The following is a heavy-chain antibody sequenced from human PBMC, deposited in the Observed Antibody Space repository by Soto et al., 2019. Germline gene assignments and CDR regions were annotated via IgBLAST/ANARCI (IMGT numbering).Heavy chain of an antibody. CDR3: ARTSSGRLFDS. CDR1: GGSISSYY. J-gene: IGHJ5*01. D-gene: IGHD3-22*01. CDR2: IYYSGST. Sequence: ETLSLTCTVSGGSISSYYWSWIRQPPGKGLEWIGYIYYSGSTNYNPSLKSRVTISVDTSKNQFSLKLSSVTAADTAVYYCARTSSGRLFDSWGQGTLVTVSS. V-gene: IGHV4-59*01.